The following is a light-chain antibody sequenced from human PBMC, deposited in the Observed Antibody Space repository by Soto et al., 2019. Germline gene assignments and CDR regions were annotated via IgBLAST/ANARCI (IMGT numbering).Light chain of an antibody. Sequence: QSALTQPASVSGSPGQSITISCTGTSSDVGGYNFVSWYQQHPGKAPRLIIYEVSSRPSGVSYRFSGSKSGNTASLTISGLQADDEADYYCSSYTLRNTLVLFGGGTKVTVL. CDR2: EVS. CDR3: SSYTLRNTLVL. J-gene: IGLJ3*02. CDR1: SSDVGGYNF. V-gene: IGLV2-14*01.